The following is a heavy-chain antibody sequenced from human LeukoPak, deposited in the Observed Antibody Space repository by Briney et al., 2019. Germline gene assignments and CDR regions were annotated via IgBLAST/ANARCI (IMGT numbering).Heavy chain of an antibody. CDR1: GGSISSYY. V-gene: IGHV4-59*01. J-gene: IGHJ4*02. Sequence: SETLSLXCTVSGGSISSYYWSWIRQPPGKGLEWIGSIYYSGSTNYSPSLKSRVTISVDTSKNQFSLKLSSVTAADTAVYYCARRGYYYDTSGYYYFDYWGQGTLVTVSS. CDR2: IYYSGST. CDR3: ARRGYYYDTSGYYYFDY. D-gene: IGHD3-22*01.